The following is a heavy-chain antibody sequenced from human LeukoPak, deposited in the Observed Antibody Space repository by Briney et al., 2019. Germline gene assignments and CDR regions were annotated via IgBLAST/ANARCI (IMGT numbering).Heavy chain of an antibody. CDR1: LDTFSSYA. J-gene: IGHJ3*02. D-gene: IGHD3-22*01. CDR2: IIPIFGTA. Sequence: GSSVKVSCKPPLDTFSSYAISWVRQAPGQGLEWMGGIIPIFGTANYAQKFQGRVTINTDESTSTAYMELSSLRSEDTAVYYCARDDYYDSSGYHYGPLAFDIWGQGTMVTVSS. V-gene: IGHV1-69*05. CDR3: ARDDYYDSSGYHYGPLAFDI.